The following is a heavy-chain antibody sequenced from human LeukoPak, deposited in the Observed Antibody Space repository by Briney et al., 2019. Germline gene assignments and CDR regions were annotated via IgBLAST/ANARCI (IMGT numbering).Heavy chain of an antibody. V-gene: IGHV4-38-2*02. CDR2: IYHSGST. CDR1: GYSISSGYY. CDR3: ALPRGSSSGWYGAFDI. J-gene: IGHJ3*02. Sequence: SETLSLTCTVSGYSISSGYYWGWIRQPPGKGLEWIGSIYHSGSTYYNPSLKSRVTISVDTSKNQFSLKLSSVTAADTAVYYCALPRGSSSGWYGAFDIWGQGTVVTVSS. D-gene: IGHD6-19*01.